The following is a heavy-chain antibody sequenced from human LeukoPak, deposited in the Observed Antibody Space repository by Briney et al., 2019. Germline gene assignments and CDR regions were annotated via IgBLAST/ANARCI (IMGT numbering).Heavy chain of an antibody. CDR3: WKVLASGYDSRWAFDI. D-gene: IGHD5-12*01. CDR2: IRYDGSNK. J-gene: IGHJ3*02. V-gene: IGHV3-30*02. CDR1: GFTFSSYG. Sequence: AGSLRLSCAASGFTFSSYGMHWVRQAPGKGLEWVAFIRYDGSNKYYADSVKGRFTISRDNSKNTLYLQMNSLRAEDTAVYYFWKVLASGYDSRWAFDIWGQGTMVTVSS.